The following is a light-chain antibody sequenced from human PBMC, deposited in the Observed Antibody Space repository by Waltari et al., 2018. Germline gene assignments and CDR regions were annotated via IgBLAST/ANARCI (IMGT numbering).Light chain of an antibody. V-gene: IGLV2-8*01. CDR3: SAYSGTTNPYV. CDR1: SSDIGDSDY. CDR2: EVT. Sequence: QSALTQPPSASGSLGQSVTISCTGTSSDIGDSDYVSRYQQYPGKAPTVIIYEVTKRPSGVPDRFSGTKSGTTASLTVSGLQAGDEADYYCSAYSGTTNPYVFGTGTTVIVL. J-gene: IGLJ1*01.